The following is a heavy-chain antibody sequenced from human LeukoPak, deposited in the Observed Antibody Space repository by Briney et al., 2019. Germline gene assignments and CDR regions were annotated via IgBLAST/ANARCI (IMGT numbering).Heavy chain of an antibody. D-gene: IGHD5/OR15-5a*01. CDR1: GYTFTSYD. V-gene: IGHV1-2*02. J-gene: IGHJ4*02. CDR3: ARFDQVSETAGGY. CDR2: INPHSGGT. Sequence: GASVKVSCKASGYTFTSYDINWVRQATGQGLEWMGWINPHSGGTNYAQKFQGRVTMTRDTSISTAYMELSRLRSDDTAVYYCARFDQVSETAGGYWGQGTLVTVSS.